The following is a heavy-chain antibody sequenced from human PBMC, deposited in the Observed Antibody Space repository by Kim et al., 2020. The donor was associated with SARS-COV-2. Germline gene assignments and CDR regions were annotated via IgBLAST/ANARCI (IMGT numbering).Heavy chain of an antibody. CDR3: ARSARVITMVRGAPRRHDAFDI. CDR1: GDSVSSNSAA. Sequence: SQTLSLTCAISGDSVSSNSAAWNWIRQSPSRGLEWLGRTYYRSKWYNDYAVSVKSRITINPDTSKNQFSLQLNSVTPEDTAVYYCARSARVITMVRGAPRRHDAFDIRGQGTMVTVSS. D-gene: IGHD3-10*01. CDR2: TYYRSKWYN. J-gene: IGHJ3*02. V-gene: IGHV6-1*01.